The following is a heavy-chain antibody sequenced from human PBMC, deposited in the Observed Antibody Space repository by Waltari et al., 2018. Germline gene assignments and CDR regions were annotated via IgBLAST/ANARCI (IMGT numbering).Heavy chain of an antibody. CDR2: IYPYSGNT. CDR1: GYIFSNSG. Sequence: QLVQSGAEVKKPGASVKVPCKASGYIFSNSGITWVRKAPGQGLEWMGWIYPYSGNTKYEQSLQGRVTLTTDTSTTTAYMEIRSLRSDDTAIYYCARDDADSSNFGGFWGQGTLVTVSS. CDR3: ARDDADSSNFGGF. D-gene: IGHD6-13*01. J-gene: IGHJ4*02. V-gene: IGHV1-18*01.